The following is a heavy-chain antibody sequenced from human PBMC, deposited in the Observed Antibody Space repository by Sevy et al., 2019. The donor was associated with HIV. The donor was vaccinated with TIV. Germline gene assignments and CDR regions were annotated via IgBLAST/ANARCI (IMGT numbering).Heavy chain of an antibody. CDR1: GFTFSNYA. J-gene: IGHJ4*02. CDR3: AKDVWAGVVVVATQSDY. CDR2: INNSGGST. V-gene: IGHV3-23*01. D-gene: IGHD2-15*01. Sequence: GGSLRLSCAASGFTFSNYAMSWVRQAPGKGLEWVSTINNSGGSTYYADSVKGRFTISRDNSKHTLYLQLKGLRAEDTAVYYCAKDVWAGVVVVATQSDYWGQGTLVTVSS.